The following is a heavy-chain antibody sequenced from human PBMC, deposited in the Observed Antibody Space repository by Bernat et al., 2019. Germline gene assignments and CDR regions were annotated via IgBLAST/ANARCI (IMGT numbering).Heavy chain of an antibody. V-gene: IGHV3-15*01. CDR2: IKSRSDGGTT. CDR1: GFTFSKDW. CDR3: MRSYDY. Sequence: EVQLVESGGGLVKPGGSLRLSCAASGFTFSKDWMTWVRQAPGKGLEWICRIKSRSDGGTTDYAAPVKSRFTISRDDSKNTLYLQMNSLRVEDTAVYYCMRSYDYWGRGTLVTVSS. J-gene: IGHJ4*02. D-gene: IGHD3-10*01.